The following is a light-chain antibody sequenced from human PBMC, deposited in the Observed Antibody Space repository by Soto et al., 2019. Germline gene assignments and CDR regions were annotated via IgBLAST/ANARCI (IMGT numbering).Light chain of an antibody. Sequence: QSALTQPASVSGSPGQSITISCTGTSNDVGNYNYVSWYQQRPGNAPKLMIYDVIYRPSGVSNRFSGSKSGNTASLTISGLQAEYEADYYCNSFTSDSTYVFGTGTKLPVL. V-gene: IGLV2-14*01. J-gene: IGLJ1*01. CDR2: DVI. CDR3: NSFTSDSTYV. CDR1: SNDVGNYNY.